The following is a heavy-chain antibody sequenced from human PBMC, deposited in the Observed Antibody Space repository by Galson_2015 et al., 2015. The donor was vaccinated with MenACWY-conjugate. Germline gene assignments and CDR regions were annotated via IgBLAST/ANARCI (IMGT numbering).Heavy chain of an antibody. D-gene: IGHD2-15*01. CDR1: GGSISSYY. J-gene: IGHJ4*02. CDR2: IYYRGTT. V-gene: IGHV4-59*08. CDR3: ARRHCSSGSCFFDY. Sequence: TLSLTCTVSGGSISSYYLSWIRQPPGKGLEWIGYIYYRGTTKYNPSLKSRVTISADTSKTQFSLRLNSVTAADTAVYYCARRHCSSGSCFFDYWGQGSLVTVSS.